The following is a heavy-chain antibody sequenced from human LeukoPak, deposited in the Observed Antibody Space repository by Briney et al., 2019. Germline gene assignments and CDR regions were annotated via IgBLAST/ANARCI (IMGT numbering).Heavy chain of an antibody. CDR1: GGSISTSNYY. Sequence: PSETLSLTCTVSGGSISTSNYYWGWIRQPPGKGLEWIGNIFYSGSTYYSPSLKSRVTVSVDTSKNQLSLKLSSLTAADTAVYYCARLGVAYYDFWSGYSAINPRPQHWGQGTLVTVSS. J-gene: IGHJ1*01. CDR2: IFYSGST. CDR3: ARLGVAYYDFWSGYSAINPRPQH. V-gene: IGHV4-39*07. D-gene: IGHD3-3*01.